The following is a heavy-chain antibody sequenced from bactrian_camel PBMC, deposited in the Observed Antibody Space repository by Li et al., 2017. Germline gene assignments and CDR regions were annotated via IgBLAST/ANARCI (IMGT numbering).Heavy chain of an antibody. CDR2: IDKAGSP. V-gene: IGHV3S53*01. Sequence: HVQLVESGGGSVQAGRSLRLSCAASGTTYSTGTMGWFRQVPGKEREGVAAIDKAGSPTYSYSVMGRFTISKDNDQNTLYLQMNNLQPEDTAVYYCAADFYNLQLARSYSYWGQGTQVTVS. D-gene: IGHD7*01. CDR3: AADFYNLQLARSYSY. J-gene: IGHJ4*01. CDR1: GTTYSTGT.